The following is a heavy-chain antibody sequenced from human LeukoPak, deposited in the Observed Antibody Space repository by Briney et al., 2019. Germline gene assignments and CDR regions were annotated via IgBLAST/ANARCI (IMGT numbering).Heavy chain of an antibody. D-gene: IGHD2-2*01. Sequence: LRQPPGKGLEWIGYIYTSGSTNYNPSLKGRVTISVDTSKNQFSLDLSSVTAADTAVYYCARQKCTSTSCLTKNAFDIWGQGTMVTVSS. J-gene: IGHJ3*02. V-gene: IGHV4-4*09. CDR3: ARQKCTSTSCLTKNAFDI. CDR2: IYTSGST.